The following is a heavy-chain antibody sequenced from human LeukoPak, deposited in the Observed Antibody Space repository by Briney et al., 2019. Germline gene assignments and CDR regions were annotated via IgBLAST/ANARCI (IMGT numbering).Heavy chain of an antibody. Sequence: PGGSLRLSCAASGFTFRSYWMSWVRQAPGKGLEWVANIKQDGSEKYYVDSVKGRFTISRDNAKNSLYLQMNSLRAEDTAVYYCARGLWFGEKGADYWGQGTLVTVSS. CDR3: ARGLWFGEKGADY. V-gene: IGHV3-7*04. CDR1: GFTFRSYW. D-gene: IGHD3-10*01. J-gene: IGHJ4*02. CDR2: IKQDGSEK.